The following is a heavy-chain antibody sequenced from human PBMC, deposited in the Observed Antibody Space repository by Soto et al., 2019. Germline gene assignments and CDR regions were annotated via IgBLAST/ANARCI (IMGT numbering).Heavy chain of an antibody. J-gene: IGHJ4*02. Sequence: QVQLQESGPGLVKPSQTLSLTCTVSGGSISSGGYXWSWIRQHPGKGLEWIGYIYYSGSTYYNPSLKSRXXXSXXXXXXXXXXXXXXXXXXXXXXYYCXVGELSLSLDYWGQGTLVTVSS. D-gene: IGHD3-16*02. CDR2: IYYSGST. V-gene: IGHV4-31*03. CDR1: GGSISSGGYX. CDR3: CXVGELSLSLDY.